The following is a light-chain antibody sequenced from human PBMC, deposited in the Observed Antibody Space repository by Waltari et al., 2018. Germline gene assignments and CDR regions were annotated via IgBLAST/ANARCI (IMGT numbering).Light chain of an antibody. V-gene: IGLV2-11*01. Sequence: QSALTQPRPVSGSPGPSVTISCAGPGSDVGAFNPVSWYQQHPGQAPKLIIFDVFKRPSGVPDRFSGSKSGTSASLTVSGLQAEDEADYYCCSYAGIWVFGGGTKLTVL. CDR1: GSDVGAFNP. CDR2: DVF. CDR3: CSYAGIWV. J-gene: IGLJ3*02.